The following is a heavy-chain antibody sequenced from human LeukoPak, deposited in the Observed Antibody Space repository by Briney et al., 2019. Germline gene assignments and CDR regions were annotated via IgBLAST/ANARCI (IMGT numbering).Heavy chain of an antibody. CDR3: ATSHGMYYYDSSGYFDY. CDR1: GGSFSGYY. CDR2: INHSGST. J-gene: IGHJ4*02. D-gene: IGHD3-22*01. V-gene: IGHV4-34*01. Sequence: SETLSLTCAVYGGSFSGYYWSWIRQPPGKGLEWIGEINHSGSTNYNPSLKSRVTISVDTSKNQFSLKLSSVTAADTAVYYCATSHGMYYYDSSGYFDYWGQGTLVTVSS.